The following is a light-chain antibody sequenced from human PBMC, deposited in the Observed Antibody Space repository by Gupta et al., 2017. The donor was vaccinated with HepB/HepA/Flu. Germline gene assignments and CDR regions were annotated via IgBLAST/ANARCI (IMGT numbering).Light chain of an antibody. CDR1: QGISTW. CDR2: VTS. CDR3: HQADRFPALS. V-gene: IGKV1D-12*01. J-gene: IGKJ4*01. Sequence: DIQITQSPSPVPAYAEDRVTITSRASQGISTWLAWYQQKPGKAPKLLIYVTSTLQDGVPSRCCGSGSCTDFTLTISSLQPEDFATYYCHQADRFPALSFGGGTKVEMK.